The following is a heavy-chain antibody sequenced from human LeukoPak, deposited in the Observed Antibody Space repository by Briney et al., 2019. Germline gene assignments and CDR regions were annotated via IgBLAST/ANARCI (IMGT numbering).Heavy chain of an antibody. V-gene: IGHV3-33*01. CDR1: GFTFSSYG. D-gene: IGHD3-10*01. J-gene: IGHJ6*02. CDR3: ARDRITMVRGVILYYYGMDV. Sequence: GGSLRLSCAASGFTFSSYGMHWVRQAPGKGLEWVAVIWYDGSNKYYADSVKVRFTISRDNSKNTLYLQMNSLRAQDKAVYYCARDRITMVRGVILYYYGMDVWGQGPTVTVSS. CDR2: IWYDGSNK.